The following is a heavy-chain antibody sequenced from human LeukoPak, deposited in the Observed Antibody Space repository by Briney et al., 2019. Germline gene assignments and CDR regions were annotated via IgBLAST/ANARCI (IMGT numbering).Heavy chain of an antibody. V-gene: IGHV3-74*01. Sequence: PGGSLRLSCAASGFTFVSYWMHWVRQAPGKGLVWVSRINGYGSSTDFADSVKGRFTISRDNAKNTLYLQMNSLRAEDTAVYYCARDITGYWGQGTLVTVSS. CDR1: GFTFVSYW. J-gene: IGHJ4*02. D-gene: IGHD1-14*01. CDR3: ARDITGY. CDR2: INGYGSST.